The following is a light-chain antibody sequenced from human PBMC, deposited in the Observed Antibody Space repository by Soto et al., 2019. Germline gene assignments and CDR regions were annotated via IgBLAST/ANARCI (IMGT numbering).Light chain of an antibody. CDR3: QQYKSYSYT. J-gene: IGKJ2*01. V-gene: IGKV1-5*01. CDR2: DAS. CDR1: QSISNW. Sequence: DIQMTQSPSILSASVRDRVTITCRASQSISNWLAWYQQKPGRAPKVLIYDASSLQSGVPSRFSGSGSGTEFPLTISSLQPDDIATYYCQQYKSYSYTFGQGTNLEI.